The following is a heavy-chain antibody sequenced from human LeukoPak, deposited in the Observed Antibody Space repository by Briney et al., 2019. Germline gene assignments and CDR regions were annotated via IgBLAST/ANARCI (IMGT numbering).Heavy chain of an antibody. Sequence: GGSLRLSCAASGLTVSSSYMSWVRQAPGKGLEWVSIIYNDGSTYYADSVKGRFTISRDNSKNTLYLQMLSLRAEDSAIYYCAKDPREYCSSTSCPNWFDPWGQGTLVTVSS. CDR1: GLTVSSSY. CDR3: AKDPREYCSSTSCPNWFDP. CDR2: IYNDGST. J-gene: IGHJ5*02. D-gene: IGHD2-2*01. V-gene: IGHV3-53*01.